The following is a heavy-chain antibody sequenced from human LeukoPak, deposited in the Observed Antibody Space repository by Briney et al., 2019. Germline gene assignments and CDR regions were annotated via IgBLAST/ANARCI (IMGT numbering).Heavy chain of an antibody. V-gene: IGHV3-48*04. D-gene: IGHD4-17*01. Sequence: GGSLRLSCAASGFTFSNYWIHWVRQAPGKGLEWVSYISSGGTTIYYADSVKGRFTISRDNAKNSLYLQMNSLRAEDTAVYYCARDRSTVTTWVDYWGQGTLVTVSS. CDR3: ARDRSTVTTWVDY. CDR2: ISSGGTTI. J-gene: IGHJ4*02. CDR1: GFTFSNYW.